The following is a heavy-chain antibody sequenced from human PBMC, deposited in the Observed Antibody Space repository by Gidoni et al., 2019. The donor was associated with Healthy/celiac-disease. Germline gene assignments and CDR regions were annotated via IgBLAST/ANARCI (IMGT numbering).Heavy chain of an antibody. CDR3: ATRYCSSTSCHGEEMAYYYYGMDV. V-gene: IGHV1-69*01. CDR1: GGTFSSYA. CDR2: IIPIFGTA. Sequence: QVQLVQSGAEVKKPGSSVKVSCKASGGTFSSYAISWVRQAPGQGLEWMGGIIPIFGTANYAQKFQGRVTITADESTSTAYMELSSLRSEDTAVYYCATRYCSSTSCHGEEMAYYYYGMDVWGQGTTVTVSS. J-gene: IGHJ6*02. D-gene: IGHD2-2*01.